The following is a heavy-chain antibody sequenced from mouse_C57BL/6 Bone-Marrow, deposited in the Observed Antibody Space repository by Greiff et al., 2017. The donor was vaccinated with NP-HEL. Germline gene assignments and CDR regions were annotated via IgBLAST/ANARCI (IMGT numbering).Heavy chain of an antibody. CDR1: GFNIKDDY. CDR3: TTGVLLRYYAMDY. CDR2: IDPENGDT. D-gene: IGHD1-1*01. V-gene: IGHV14-4*01. J-gene: IGHJ4*01. Sequence: EVQLQQSGAELVRPGASVKSSCTASGFNIKDDYMHWVKQRPEQGLEWIGWIDPENGDTEYASKFQGKATITADTSSNTAYLQLSSLTSEDTAVYYCTTGVLLRYYAMDYWGQGTSVTVSS.